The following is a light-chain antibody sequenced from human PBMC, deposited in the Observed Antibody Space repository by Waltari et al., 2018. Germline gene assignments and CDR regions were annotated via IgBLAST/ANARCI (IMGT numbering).Light chain of an antibody. CDR1: QSVSRY. V-gene: IGKV3-11*01. J-gene: IGKJ3*01. CDR3: QRRGHWPPGAT. Sequence: EIVLTQSPATLSLSPGERATLSCRASQSVSRYLAWYQQNPGQAPRLLIYDASNRATGIPARFSGSGSGTDFTLTINSLEPEDFAVYYCQRRGHWPPGATFGPGTRVDIK. CDR2: DAS.